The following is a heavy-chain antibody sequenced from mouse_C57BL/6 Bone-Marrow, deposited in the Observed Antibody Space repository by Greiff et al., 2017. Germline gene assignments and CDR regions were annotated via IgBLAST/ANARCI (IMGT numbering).Heavy chain of an antibody. CDR1: GYTFTDYY. CDR3: AMQGYSDYYAMDY. CDR2: INPNNGGT. Sequence: VQLQQSGPELVKPGASVKISCKASGYTFTDYYMNWVKQSHGKSLEWIGDINPNNGGTSYNQKLKGKATLTVDKSSSTAYMELRSLTSEDSAVYYCAMQGYSDYYAMDYWGQGTSVTVSS. D-gene: IGHD2-3*01. V-gene: IGHV1-26*01. J-gene: IGHJ4*01.